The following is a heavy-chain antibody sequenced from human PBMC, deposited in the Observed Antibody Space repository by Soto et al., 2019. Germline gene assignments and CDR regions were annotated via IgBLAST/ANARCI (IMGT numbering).Heavy chain of an antibody. J-gene: IGHJ6*02. D-gene: IGHD4-17*01. CDR3: TRPTPRDYGGNHDYYYYGMDV. CDR2: IRSKANSYAT. Sequence: GGSLRLSCAASGFTFSGSAMHWVRQASGKGLEWVGRIRSKANSYATAYAASVKGRFTISRDDSKNTAYLQMNSLKTEDTAVYYCTRPTPRDYGGNHDYYYYGMDVWGQGTTVTVSS. CDR1: GFTFSGSA. V-gene: IGHV3-73*01.